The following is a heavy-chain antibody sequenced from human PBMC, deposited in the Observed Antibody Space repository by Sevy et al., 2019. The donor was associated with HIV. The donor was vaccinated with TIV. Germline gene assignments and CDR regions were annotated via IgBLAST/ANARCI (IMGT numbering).Heavy chain of an antibody. J-gene: IGHJ6*02. CDR1: GYSISSGYY. V-gene: IGHV4-38-2*02. D-gene: IGHD4-4*01. Sequence: SETLSLNCTVSGYSISSGYYWGWIRQPPGKGLEWIGSMFHSGNTYYSPSLKRRVTLSADTSKNQFSLKLSSVTAADTAVYYCARTDYKLFYYYGMDVWGQGTTVTVSS. CDR2: MFHSGNT. CDR3: ARTDYKLFYYYGMDV.